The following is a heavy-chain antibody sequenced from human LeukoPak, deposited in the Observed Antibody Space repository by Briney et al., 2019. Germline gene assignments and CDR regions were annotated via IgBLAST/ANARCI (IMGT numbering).Heavy chain of an antibody. CDR2: INWNGGST. J-gene: IGHJ4*02. V-gene: IGHV3-20*04. CDR1: GFTFDDYG. Sequence: GGSLRLSCAASGFTFDDYGMSRVRQAPGKGLEWVSGINWNGGSTGYADSVKGRFTISRDNSKNTLYLQMNSLRAEDTAVYYCAKRVKAGYSGYDYYFDYWGQGTLVTVSS. D-gene: IGHD5-12*01. CDR3: AKRVKAGYSGYDYYFDY.